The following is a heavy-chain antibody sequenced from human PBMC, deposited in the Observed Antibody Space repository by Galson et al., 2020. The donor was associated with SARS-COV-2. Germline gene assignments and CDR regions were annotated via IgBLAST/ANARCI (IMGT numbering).Heavy chain of an antibody. CDR3: ARAGQSPDYYYYYNLDV. CDR2: INPNSGGT. V-gene: IGHV1-2*02. J-gene: IGHJ6*02. Sequence: ASVKVSCKPPGYTFNGHYMHWVRQAPGPGLEWMGWINPNSGGTKYAQKFQGRVTMTRDTSISTAYMELSMLRSDDTAIYYCARAGQSPDYYYYYNLDVWGQGTTVTVSS. D-gene: IGHD3-10*01. CDR1: GYTFNGHY.